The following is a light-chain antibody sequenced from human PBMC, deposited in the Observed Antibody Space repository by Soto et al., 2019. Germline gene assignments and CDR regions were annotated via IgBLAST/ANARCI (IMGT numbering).Light chain of an antibody. CDR1: QSISSY. CDR2: DAS. Sequence: EIVLTQSPATLSLSPGERATLSCRASQSISSYLAWYQQKPGQAPRLLIYDASNRATGIPARFSGSGSGTDFTLPISSLEPEDFAVYYCQQRSTSFGQGTRLDIK. J-gene: IGKJ5*01. CDR3: QQRSTS. V-gene: IGKV3-11*01.